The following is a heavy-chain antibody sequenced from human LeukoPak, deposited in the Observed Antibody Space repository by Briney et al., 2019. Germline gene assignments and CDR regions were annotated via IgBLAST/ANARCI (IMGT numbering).Heavy chain of an antibody. Sequence: DPSETLSLTCTVSGGSISSSSYYWGWIRQPPGKGLEWIGSIYYSGSTYYNPSLKSRVTISVDTSKNQFSLKLSSVTAADTAVYYCARGVVIPYYYYYYMDVWGKGTTVTVSS. V-gene: IGHV4-39*01. CDR2: IYYSGST. J-gene: IGHJ6*03. D-gene: IGHD3-3*01. CDR1: GGSISSSSYY. CDR3: ARGVVIPYYYYYYMDV.